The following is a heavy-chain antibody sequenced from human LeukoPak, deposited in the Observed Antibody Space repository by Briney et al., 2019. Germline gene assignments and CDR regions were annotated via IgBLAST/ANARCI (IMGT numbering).Heavy chain of an antibody. CDR3: AKDSVYSSSWYRNYYYYYGMDV. CDR2: ISYDGSNK. D-gene: IGHD6-13*01. Sequence: GGSLRLSCAASGFTFSSYGMHWVRQAPGKGLEWVAVISYDGSNKYYADSVKGRFTISRDNSKNTLYLQMTSLRAEDTAVYYCAKDSVYSSSWYRNYYYYYGMDVWGQGTTVTVSS. J-gene: IGHJ6*02. CDR1: GFTFSSYG. V-gene: IGHV3-30*18.